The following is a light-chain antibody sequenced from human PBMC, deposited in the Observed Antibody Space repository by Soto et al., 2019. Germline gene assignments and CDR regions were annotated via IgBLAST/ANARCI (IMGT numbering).Light chain of an antibody. CDR3: LQHKTYSLT. J-gene: IGKJ5*01. Sequence: DIQMTQSPSSLSASVGDRVTITCRASQDIRNDLCWYQQKPGNAPKRLIYAAFILQSGVPPRFSGNGSGTEFTLTISSLQAEDYATYFCLQHKTYSLTFGQGTRLE. V-gene: IGKV1-17*01. CDR2: AAF. CDR1: QDIRND.